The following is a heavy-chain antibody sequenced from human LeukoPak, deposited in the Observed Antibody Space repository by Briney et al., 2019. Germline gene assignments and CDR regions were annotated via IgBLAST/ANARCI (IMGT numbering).Heavy chain of an antibody. V-gene: IGHV4-61*01. CDR2: IYYSGST. J-gene: IGHJ3*02. CDR1: SGSVSSGIYY. Sequence: SETPSLTCTVSSGSVSSGIYYWSWIRQPPGKGLEWIGYIYYSGSTNYNPSLKSRVTISVDTSKNQFSLNLTSVTAADTAVYYCARAPVGAFDIWGQGTMVTVSS. D-gene: IGHD2-15*01. CDR3: ARAPVGAFDI.